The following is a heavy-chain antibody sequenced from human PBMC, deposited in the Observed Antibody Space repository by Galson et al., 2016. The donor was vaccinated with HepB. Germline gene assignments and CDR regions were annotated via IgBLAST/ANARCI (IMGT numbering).Heavy chain of an antibody. CDR3: AREESAGRDYYHAVDV. Sequence: TLSLTCTVSGGSISSGDYYWSWIRQHPGKGLEWIGYIYYYGSTYYSPSLRSRVTLSVDTSENQFSLKLISVTAADTAVYYCAREESAGRDYYHAVDVWGQGTTVTVSS. CDR1: GGSISSGDYY. J-gene: IGHJ6*02. D-gene: IGHD4/OR15-4a*01. V-gene: IGHV4-31*03. CDR2: IYYYGST.